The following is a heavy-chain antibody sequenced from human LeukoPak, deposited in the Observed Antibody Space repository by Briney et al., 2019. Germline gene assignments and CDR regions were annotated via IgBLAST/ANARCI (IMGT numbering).Heavy chain of an antibody. CDR3: ARDRGWFYFDL. Sequence: SGGSLRLSCAASGFTLSSFWMSWVRQAPGKGLEWVADTDKDGSVTKCADSVKGRFTVSRDNAKNSLFLQMNSLRAEDTAMYYCARDRGWFYFDLWGQGTMVIVSS. J-gene: IGHJ3*01. CDR2: TDKDGSVT. D-gene: IGHD2-15*01. V-gene: IGHV3-7*01. CDR1: GFTLSSFW.